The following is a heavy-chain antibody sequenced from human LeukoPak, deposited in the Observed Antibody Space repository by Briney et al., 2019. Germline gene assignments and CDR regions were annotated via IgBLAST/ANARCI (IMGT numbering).Heavy chain of an antibody. V-gene: IGHV3-30*01. Sequence: PGRSLRLSCAASGFTFSSYAMHWVRQAPGKGLEWVAVISYDGSNKYYADSVKGRFTISRDNSKNTLYLQMNSLRAEDTAVYYCARGVVITNEYFDYWGQGTLVTVSS. D-gene: IGHD3-22*01. CDR1: GFTFSSYA. CDR2: ISYDGSNK. J-gene: IGHJ4*02. CDR3: ARGVVITNEYFDY.